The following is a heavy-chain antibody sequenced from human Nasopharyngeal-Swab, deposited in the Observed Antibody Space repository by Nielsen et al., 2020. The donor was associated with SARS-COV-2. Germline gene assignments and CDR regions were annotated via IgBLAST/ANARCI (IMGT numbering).Heavy chain of an antibody. CDR2: ISSSGSTI. D-gene: IGHD1-26*01. CDR3: AREGMVGATGGFDY. Sequence: GESLKISCAASGFTFSDYYMSWIRQAPGKGLEWVSYISSSGSTIYYADSVKGRFTISRDNSKNTLYLQMNSLRAEDTAVYYCAREGMVGATGGFDYWGQGTLVTVSS. J-gene: IGHJ4*02. CDR1: GFTFSDYY. V-gene: IGHV3-11*04.